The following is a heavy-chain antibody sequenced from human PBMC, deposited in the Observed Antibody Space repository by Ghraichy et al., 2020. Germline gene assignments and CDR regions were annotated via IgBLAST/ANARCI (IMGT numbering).Heavy chain of an antibody. Sequence: ASVKVSCKASGYTFTGYYMHWVRQAPGQGLEWMGWINPNSGGTNYAQKFQGWVTMTRDTSISTAYMELSRLRSDDTAVYYCARAPPGPSGSYYRYYYYYGMDVWGQGTTVTVSS. CDR3: ARAPPGPSGSYYRYYYYYGMDV. CDR2: INPNSGGT. CDR1: GYTFTGYY. V-gene: IGHV1-2*04. D-gene: IGHD1-26*01. J-gene: IGHJ6*02.